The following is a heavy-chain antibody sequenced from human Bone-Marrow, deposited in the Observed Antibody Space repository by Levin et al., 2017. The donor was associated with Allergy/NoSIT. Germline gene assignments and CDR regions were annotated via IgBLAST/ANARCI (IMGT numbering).Heavy chain of an antibody. CDR3: AREVTDIVVVPAAKKGDYYYYMDV. J-gene: IGHJ6*03. CDR1: GFTFSDYY. Sequence: PGGSLRLSCAASGFTFSDYYMSWIRQAPGKGLEWVSYISSSSSYTNYADSVKGRFTISRDNAKNSLYLQMNSLRAEDTAVYYCAREVTDIVVVPAAKKGDYYYYMDVWGKGTTVTVSS. D-gene: IGHD2-2*01. V-gene: IGHV3-11*05. CDR2: ISSSSSYT.